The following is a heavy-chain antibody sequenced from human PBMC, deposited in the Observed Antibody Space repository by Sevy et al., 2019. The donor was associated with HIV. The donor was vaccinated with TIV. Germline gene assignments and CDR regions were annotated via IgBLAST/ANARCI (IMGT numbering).Heavy chain of an antibody. V-gene: IGHV3-33*01. CDR2: IWHDGNYK. Sequence: GGSLRLSCVASGFAFSRYGMHWVRQAPGKGLEWVAVIWHDGNYKYYADSVKGRFTISRDNSKNTRYLQMNSLRGDDSAVYFCARDPLYYSHRDSYHLKYYFDYWGQGTQVTVSS. CDR1: GFAFSRYG. CDR3: ARDPLYYSHRDSYHLKYYFDY. D-gene: IGHD3-10*01. J-gene: IGHJ4*02.